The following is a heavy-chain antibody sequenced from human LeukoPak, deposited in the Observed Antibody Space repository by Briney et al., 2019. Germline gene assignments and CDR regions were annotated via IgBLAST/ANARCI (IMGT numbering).Heavy chain of an antibody. CDR1: GHSITNPNW. Sequence: RPSETLSLTCAVSGHSITNPNWWSWVRQPPGKGLEWIGEIYHSGSTNYNPSLKSRVTISVDTSNNQFSLKLSSVTAADTAVYYCARTPGEYSGYVYYFDYWGQGTLVTVST. D-gene: IGHD5-12*01. J-gene: IGHJ4*02. V-gene: IGHV4-4*02. CDR2: IYHSGST. CDR3: ARTPGEYSGYVYYFDY.